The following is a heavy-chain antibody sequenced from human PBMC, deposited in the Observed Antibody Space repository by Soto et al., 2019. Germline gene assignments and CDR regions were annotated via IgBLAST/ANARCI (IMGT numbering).Heavy chain of an antibody. Sequence: GGSLRLSCAASVFTVSSNYMSWVRQAPGKGLEWVSVIYSGGSTYYADSVKGRFTISRDNSKNTLYLQMNSLRAEDTAVYYCARVGDSSGYYSLYYFDYWGQGTLVTVSS. V-gene: IGHV3-53*01. CDR1: VFTVSSNY. J-gene: IGHJ4*02. D-gene: IGHD3-22*01. CDR3: ARVGDSSGYYSLYYFDY. CDR2: IYSGGST.